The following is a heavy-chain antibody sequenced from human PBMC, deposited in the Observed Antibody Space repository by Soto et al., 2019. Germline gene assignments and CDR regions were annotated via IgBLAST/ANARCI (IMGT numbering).Heavy chain of an antibody. V-gene: IGHV1-18*04. D-gene: IGHD1-26*01. CDR1: GYSFTMSG. CDR2: ISAYNGNT. J-gene: IGHJ4*01. Sequence: QVQLMQSGPEVKKPGSSVKVSCKASGYSFTMSGISWVRQAPGQGLEWMGWISAYNGNTNYAHKYQGRVTMTTDTSMSTAYMELRNLSSDDTAVYYCARDHRYSGTQAEYWGQGTLVTVSS. CDR3: ARDHRYSGTQAEY.